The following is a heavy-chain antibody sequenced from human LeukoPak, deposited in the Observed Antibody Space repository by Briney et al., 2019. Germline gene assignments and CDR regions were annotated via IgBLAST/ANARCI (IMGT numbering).Heavy chain of an antibody. CDR3: ARVDTVTTLVDY. D-gene: IGHD4-11*01. Sequence: ASEKVSCKASGYTFTGYYMHWVRQAPGQGLEWMGWINPNSGGTNYAQKFQGRVTMTRDTSISTAYMELSRLRSDDTAVYYCARVDTVTTLVDYWGQGTLVTVSS. J-gene: IGHJ4*02. CDR1: GYTFTGYY. CDR2: INPNSGGT. V-gene: IGHV1-2*02.